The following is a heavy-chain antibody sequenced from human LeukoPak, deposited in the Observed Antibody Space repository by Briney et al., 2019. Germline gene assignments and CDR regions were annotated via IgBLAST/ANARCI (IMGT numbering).Heavy chain of an antibody. Sequence: SETLSLTCTVSGGSISSYYWGWIRQPPGKGLEWIGSIYYSGSTYYNPSLKSRVTISVDTSKNQFSLKLSSVTAADTAVYYCARNDFWSGSPEYYFDYWGQGTLVTVSS. J-gene: IGHJ4*02. V-gene: IGHV4-39*01. CDR2: IYYSGST. CDR1: GGSISSYY. CDR3: ARNDFWSGSPEYYFDY. D-gene: IGHD3-3*01.